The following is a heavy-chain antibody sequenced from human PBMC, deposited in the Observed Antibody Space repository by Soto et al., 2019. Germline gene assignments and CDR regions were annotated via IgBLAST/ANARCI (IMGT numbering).Heavy chain of an antibody. CDR3: AKGPIPIPDFWSGYYFDY. CDR1: GFTFSSYA. D-gene: IGHD3-3*01. CDR2: ISGSGGST. Sequence: GGSLSLSCAASGFTFSSYAMSWVRQAPGKGLEWVSAISGSGGSTYYADSVKGRFTISRDNSKNTLYLQMNSLRAEDTAVYYCAKGPIPIPDFWSGYYFDYWGQGTLVTVSS. V-gene: IGHV3-23*01. J-gene: IGHJ4*02.